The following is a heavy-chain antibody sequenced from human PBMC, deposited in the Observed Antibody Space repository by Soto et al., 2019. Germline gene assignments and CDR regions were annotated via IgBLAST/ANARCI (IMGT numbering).Heavy chain of an antibody. CDR2: IYYSGST. D-gene: IGHD6-6*01. J-gene: IGHJ4*02. CDR1: GGSISSSSYY. Sequence: SETLSLTCTVSGGSISSSSYYWGWIRQPPGKGLEWIGSIYYSGSTYYNPSLKSRVTISVDTSKNQFSLKLSSVTAADTAVYYCARMGGSSSSTFDYWGQGTLVTVSS. CDR3: ARMGGSSSSTFDY. V-gene: IGHV4-39*01.